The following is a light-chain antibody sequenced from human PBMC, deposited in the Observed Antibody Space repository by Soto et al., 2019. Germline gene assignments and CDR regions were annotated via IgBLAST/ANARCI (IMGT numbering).Light chain of an antibody. CDR1: SSDVGAYNS. Sequence: QSVLTQPASVSGSPGQSITISCTGTSSDVGAYNSVAWYQHNPGKAPKLMIYEVSNRPSGVSNRFSGSKSGDTASLTISGLQAEDEADYYCSSYTGSSTREVFGSGTKLTVL. J-gene: IGLJ1*01. CDR2: EVS. CDR3: SSYTGSSTREV. V-gene: IGLV2-14*01.